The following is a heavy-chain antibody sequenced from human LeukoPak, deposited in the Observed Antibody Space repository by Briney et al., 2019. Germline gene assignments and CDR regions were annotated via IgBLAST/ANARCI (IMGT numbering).Heavy chain of an antibody. Sequence: PGGSLRLSCAASGFTFSDYYMSWVRQAPGKGLEWVSYISSSGSTIYYADTEMGGYTISRDNSKNTLYLQMNSLRAEDTAVYYCAKDGAPVWVAVAGTLDYWGQGTLVTVSS. CDR2: ISSSGSTI. D-gene: IGHD6-19*01. CDR1: GFTFSDYY. CDR3: AKDGAPVWVAVAGTLDY. J-gene: IGHJ4*02. V-gene: IGHV3-11*04.